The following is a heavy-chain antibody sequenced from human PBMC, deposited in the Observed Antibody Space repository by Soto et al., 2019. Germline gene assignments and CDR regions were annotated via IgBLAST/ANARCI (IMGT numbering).Heavy chain of an antibody. Sequence: AVLGGKSGGGGGCWSWIRQPPGKGLEWIGYIYHSGSTYYNPSLKSRVTISVDTSKNQFSLKLSSVTAADTAVYYCARAGFVRMDYYYGMDVWGQGTTVTVSS. CDR1: GGKSGGGGGC. V-gene: IGHV4-30-2*05. J-gene: IGHJ6*02. D-gene: IGHD3-10*01. CDR2: IYHSGST. CDR3: ARAGFVRMDYYYGMDV.